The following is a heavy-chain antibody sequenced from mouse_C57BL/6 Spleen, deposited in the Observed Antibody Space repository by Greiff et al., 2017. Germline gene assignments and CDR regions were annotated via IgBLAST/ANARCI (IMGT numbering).Heavy chain of an antibody. V-gene: IGHV1-18*01. CDR2: INPNNGGT. Sequence: VQLQQSGPELVKPGASVKIPCTASGYTFTDYNMDWVKQSHGKSLEWIGDINPNNGGTIYNQKFKGKATLTVDKSSSTAYMELRSLTSEDTAVYYCARAYARSDSDYWGQGTTLTVSS. CDR3: ARAYARSDSDY. CDR1: GYTFTDYN. J-gene: IGHJ2*01. D-gene: IGHD6-5*01.